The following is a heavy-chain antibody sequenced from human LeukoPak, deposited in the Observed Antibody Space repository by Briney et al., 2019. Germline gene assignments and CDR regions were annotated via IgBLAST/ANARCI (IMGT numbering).Heavy chain of an antibody. V-gene: IGHV1-46*01. J-gene: IGHJ3*02. CDR3: ARGIHYDILTGSSVDAFDI. D-gene: IGHD3-9*01. CDR1: GYTFTSYY. Sequence: ASVKVSCKASGYTFTSYYMHWVRQAPGQGLEWMGIINPSGGSTSYAQKFQGRVTKTRATFTSTVYMELSSLRSEDTAVYYCARGIHYDILTGSSVDAFDIWGQGTMVTVSS. CDR2: INPSGGST.